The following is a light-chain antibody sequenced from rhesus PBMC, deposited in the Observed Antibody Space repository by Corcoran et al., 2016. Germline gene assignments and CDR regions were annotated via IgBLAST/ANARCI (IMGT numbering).Light chain of an antibody. J-gene: IGKJ2*01. CDR1: ENANNY. CDR3: QHGYSTPHR. V-gene: IGKV1-74*01. CDR2: KAS. Sequence: DIQMTQSPSSLSASVGDRVTITCRASENANNYLNWYQQKTGKAPKLLIYKASTLQSGVPSRSRGSGSGTDYTFPISSLQPEDFAAYYGQHGYSTPHRFGQGTKVEIK.